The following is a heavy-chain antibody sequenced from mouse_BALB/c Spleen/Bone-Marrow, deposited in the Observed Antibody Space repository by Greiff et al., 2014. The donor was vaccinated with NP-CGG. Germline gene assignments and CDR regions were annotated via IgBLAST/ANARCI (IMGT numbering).Heavy chain of an antibody. Sequence: VQLQQSGAELVKPGASVKLSCTASGFNIKDTYMHRVKQRPEQGLEWIGRIDPANGNTKYDPKFQGKATITADTSSNTAYLQLSSLTSEDTAVYYCAIYYYGSSGFAYWGQGTLVTVSA. V-gene: IGHV14-3*02. J-gene: IGHJ3*01. CDR1: GFNIKDTY. CDR3: AIYYYGSSGFAY. CDR2: IDPANGNT. D-gene: IGHD1-1*01.